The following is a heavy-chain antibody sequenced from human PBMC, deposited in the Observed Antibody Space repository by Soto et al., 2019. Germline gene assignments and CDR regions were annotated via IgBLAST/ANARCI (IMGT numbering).Heavy chain of an antibody. J-gene: IGHJ6*02. D-gene: IGHD6-19*01. CDR3: ARYSSGWPGNGMDV. CDR1: NGSISNYF. CDR2: VYYTGST. Sequence: SEPLSLTCTVSNGSISNYFWSWIRRSPGKGLEWIGYVYYTGSTSYNPSLKGRVTMSVDTSKMQFSLKLSSVTAADTAVYYCARYSSGWPGNGMDVWGQGTTVTVSS. V-gene: IGHV4-59*01.